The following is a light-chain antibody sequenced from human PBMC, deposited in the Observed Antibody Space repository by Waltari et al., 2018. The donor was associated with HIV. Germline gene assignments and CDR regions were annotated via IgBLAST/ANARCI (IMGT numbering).Light chain of an antibody. CDR3: VLFVGSDIWV. V-gene: IGLV8-61*01. Sequence: QTVVTQEPSFSVSPGGTVTLTCGLSSGSVSTSHSPSWYQQTPGQAPRTLMYNTIMRSSGVPDRFSGSILGNKAALTITGAQADDESIYYCVLFVGSDIWVFGGGTRLTVL. CDR2: NTI. CDR1: SGSVSTSHS. J-gene: IGLJ3*02.